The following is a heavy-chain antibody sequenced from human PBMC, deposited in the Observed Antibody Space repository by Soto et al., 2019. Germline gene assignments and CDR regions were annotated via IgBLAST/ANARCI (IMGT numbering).Heavy chain of an antibody. V-gene: IGHV6-1*01. J-gene: IGHJ3*02. CDR3: AISEGVDSSGWYEAFDI. CDR2: TYYRSKWYN. Sequence: SQTLSLTCAISGDSVSSNSAAWNWIRPSPSRGLEWLGRTYYRSKWYNDYAVSVKSRITINPDTSKNQFSLQLNSVTPEDTAVYYCAISEGVDSSGWYEAFDIWGQGTMVTVSS. D-gene: IGHD6-19*01. CDR1: GDSVSSNSAA.